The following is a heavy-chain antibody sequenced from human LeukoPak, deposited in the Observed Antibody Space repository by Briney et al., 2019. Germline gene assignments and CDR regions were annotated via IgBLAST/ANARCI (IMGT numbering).Heavy chain of an antibody. Sequence: PSETLSLTCTVPGGPISSYYWSWLRQTPGKGLEWIGYIYYSGSTNYNPSLESRVTISLDTSKNQFSLKLSSVTAADTAVYYCARSFAGGSGYSYFDYWGQGILVTVSS. D-gene: IGHD3-3*01. CDR3: ARSFAGGSGYSYFDY. V-gene: IGHV4-59*08. CDR1: GGPISSYY. CDR2: IYYSGST. J-gene: IGHJ4*02.